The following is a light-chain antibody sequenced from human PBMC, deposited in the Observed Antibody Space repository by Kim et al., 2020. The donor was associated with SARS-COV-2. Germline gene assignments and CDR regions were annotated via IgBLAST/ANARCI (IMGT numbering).Light chain of an antibody. CDR1: PSISDW. J-gene: IGKJ1*01. Sequence: DIQMTQSPSTLSASVGDRVTITCRASPSISDWLAWYQQKPGKAPKLLVYRASTLESGVPSRFSGSGSGTEFTLTISSLQPDDFATYYCQHYDRRWWT. V-gene: IGKV1-5*03. CDR2: RAS. CDR3: QHYDRRWWT.